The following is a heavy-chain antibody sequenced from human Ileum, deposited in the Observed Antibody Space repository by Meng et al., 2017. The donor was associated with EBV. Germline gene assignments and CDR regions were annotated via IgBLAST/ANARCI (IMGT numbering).Heavy chain of an antibody. Sequence: LVRSRGGGPRPGPSVKVAARASGATLPTYAITPVRQAPGQGIEWMGGAIPVFGTPNYAQKFQGRVTITADESTNTAYMELYSLRSEDTAVYYCARDQAMVRYWGQGTLVTVSS. CDR2: AIPVFGTP. J-gene: IGHJ4*02. D-gene: IGHD3-10*01. V-gene: IGHV1-69*01. CDR3: ARDQAMVRY. CDR1: GATLPTYA.